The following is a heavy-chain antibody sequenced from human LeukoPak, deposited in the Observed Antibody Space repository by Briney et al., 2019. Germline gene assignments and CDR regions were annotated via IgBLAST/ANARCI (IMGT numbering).Heavy chain of an antibody. CDR1: GYTFTSYD. V-gene: IGHV1-8*01. CDR2: MNPNSGNT. Sequence: ASVKVSCKASGYTFTSYDINWVRQATGQGLEWMGWMNPNSGNTGYAQKFQGRVTMTRNTSISTAYMELSSLRSEDTAVYYCARGNGTRITIFGVGYNYYYYGMDVWGQGTTVTVSS. D-gene: IGHD3-3*01. CDR3: ARGNGTRITIFGVGYNYYYYGMDV. J-gene: IGHJ6*02.